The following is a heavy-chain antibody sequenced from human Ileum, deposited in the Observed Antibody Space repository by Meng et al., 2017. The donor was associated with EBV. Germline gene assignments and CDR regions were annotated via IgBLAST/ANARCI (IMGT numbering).Heavy chain of an antibody. J-gene: IGHJ4*02. CDR3: ARAGNGGSYYFTY. CDR2: ISAYNGNT. V-gene: IGHV1-18*01. CDR1: GYTFSNYG. Sequence: QIRLGTSGAEVKKPGDPVKVSCKASGYTFSNYGISWLRQAPGQGLEWMGWISAYNGNTNYAQNLQGRATMTTDTSTGTAYMEVRSLRSDDTAVYYCARAGNGGSYYFTYWGQGTLVTVSS. D-gene: IGHD1-26*01.